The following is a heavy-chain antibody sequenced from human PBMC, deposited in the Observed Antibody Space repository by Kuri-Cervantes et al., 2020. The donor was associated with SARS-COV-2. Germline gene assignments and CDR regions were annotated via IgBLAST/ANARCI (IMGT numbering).Heavy chain of an antibody. CDR2: IWYDGSNK. D-gene: IGHD5-18*01. CDR1: GFTFSSYG. V-gene: IGHV3-33*01. CDR3: ARIPYSYGSPFDYYGMDV. J-gene: IGHJ6*02. Sequence: GESLKISCAASGFTFSSYGMHWVRQAPGKGLEWVAVIWYDGSNKYYADSVKGRFTITRDNSKNTLYLQMNSPRAEDTAVYYCARIPYSYGSPFDYYGMDVWGQGTTVTVSS.